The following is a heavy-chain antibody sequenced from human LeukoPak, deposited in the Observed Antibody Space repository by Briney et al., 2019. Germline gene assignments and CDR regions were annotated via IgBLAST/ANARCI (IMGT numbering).Heavy chain of an antibody. CDR3: AKDSRSYGWGYMDV. D-gene: IGHD3-16*01. J-gene: IGHJ6*03. Sequence: GGSLRLSCAASGFTFSTYAMSWVRQAPGKGLEWVSLIGGSDGRTRYADSVKGRFTISRDNSKNTLYLEMNSLRAEDTAVYYCAKDSRSYGWGYMDVWGKGTTVTISS. CDR1: GFTFSTYA. V-gene: IGHV3-23*01. CDR2: IGGSDGRT.